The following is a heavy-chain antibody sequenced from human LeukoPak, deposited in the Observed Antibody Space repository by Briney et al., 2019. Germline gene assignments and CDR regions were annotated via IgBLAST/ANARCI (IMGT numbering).Heavy chain of an antibody. V-gene: IGHV1-69-2*01. D-gene: IGHD3-22*01. CDR2: ADPEDGET. CDR1: GYTFTDYY. Sequence: ASVKVSCKASGYTFTDYYMHWVQQAPGKGLEWMGRADPEDGETIHAEKFQGRVTITADTSTDPAYMELSSLRSDDTAVYYCASPMIVVDFAEYFQHWGQGTLVTVSS. J-gene: IGHJ1*01. CDR3: ASPMIVVDFAEYFQH.